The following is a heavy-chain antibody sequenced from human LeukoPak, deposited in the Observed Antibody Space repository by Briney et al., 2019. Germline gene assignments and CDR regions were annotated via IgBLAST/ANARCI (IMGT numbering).Heavy chain of an antibody. J-gene: IGHJ6*02. CDR3: ARVGNQGHYGSGSYHQYYYYGMDV. D-gene: IGHD3-10*01. CDR2: ISTYSDSA. CDR1: GYTFTDYG. Sequence: GASVKVSCKASGYTFTDYGISWVRQAPGQGLEWMGWISTYSDSAKYAQKFQGRVTMTTDTSTSTAYMELRSLRSDDTAVYYCARVGNQGHYGSGSYHQYYYYGMDVWGQGTTVTVSS. V-gene: IGHV1-18*01.